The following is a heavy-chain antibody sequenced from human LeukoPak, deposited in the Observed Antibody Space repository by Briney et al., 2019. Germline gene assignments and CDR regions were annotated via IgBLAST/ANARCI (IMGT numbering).Heavy chain of an antibody. Sequence: GGSLRLSCAASGFTFSSYWMSWVRQAPGKGLEWVANIEQDGSEKYYVDSVKGRFTISRDNAKNSLYLQMNSLRAEDTAVYYCARDIRGYSYGASYYYYYYMDVWGKGTTVTVSS. CDR1: GFTFSSYW. CDR3: ARDIRGYSYGASYYYYYYMDV. V-gene: IGHV3-7*01. D-gene: IGHD5-18*01. CDR2: IEQDGSEK. J-gene: IGHJ6*03.